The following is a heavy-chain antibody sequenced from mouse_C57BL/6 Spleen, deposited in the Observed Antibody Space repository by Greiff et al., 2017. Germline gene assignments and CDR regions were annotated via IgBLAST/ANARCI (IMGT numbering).Heavy chain of an antibody. V-gene: IGHV5-17*01. D-gene: IGHD1-1*01. CDR2: ISSGGSTI. J-gene: IGHJ4*01. Sequence: DVQLVESGGGLVKPGGSLKLSCAASGFTFSDYGMHWVRQAPEKGLEWVAYISSGGSTIYYADTVKGRFTISRDNAKNTLFLQMTSLRSEDTAMYCCARRDYYYGSSYPYYYAMDYWGQGTSVTVSS. CDR3: ARRDYYYGSSYPYYYAMDY. CDR1: GFTFSDYG.